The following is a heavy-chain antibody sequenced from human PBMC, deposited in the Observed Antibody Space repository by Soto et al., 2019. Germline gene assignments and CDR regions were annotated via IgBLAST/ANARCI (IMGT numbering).Heavy chain of an antibody. CDR1: DFTFDKFW. Sequence: GGSLRLSCEASDFTFDKFWMTWVRQGPGKGLEWVASISQEGHERYYVDSVKGRFTISRDNARNSLFLQMDNLRAEDTAVYYCASVEGPQGLVSWGVFHYWGQGTLVTVSS. J-gene: IGHJ4*02. CDR3: ASVEGPQGLVSWGVFHY. D-gene: IGHD3-16*01. V-gene: IGHV3-7*05. CDR2: ISQEGHER.